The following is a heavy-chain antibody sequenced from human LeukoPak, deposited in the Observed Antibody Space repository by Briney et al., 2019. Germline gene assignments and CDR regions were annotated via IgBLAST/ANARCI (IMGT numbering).Heavy chain of an antibody. Sequence: SETLSLTCTVSGGSISSSSYYWGWIRQPPGKGLEWIGSIYYSGSTYYNPSLKSRVTISVDTSKNQFSLKLSSVTAADTAVYYCARVRTYYYDLVDYWGQGTLVTVSS. J-gene: IGHJ4*02. V-gene: IGHV4-39*07. CDR2: IYYSGST. CDR3: ARVRTYYYDLVDY. CDR1: GGSISSSSYY. D-gene: IGHD3-22*01.